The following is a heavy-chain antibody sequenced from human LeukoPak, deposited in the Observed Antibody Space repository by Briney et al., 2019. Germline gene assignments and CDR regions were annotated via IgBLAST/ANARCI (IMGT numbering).Heavy chain of an antibody. V-gene: IGHV3-48*01. CDR1: GITLSSHS. D-gene: IGHD3-10*01. CDR3: ARGQASGSFIIDY. Sequence: GGSLRLSCAASGITLSSHSMHWVRQAPGKGMEWVSFIDSGSSSINYAASVQGRFTISRDNAKNSLYLQMDSLRAEDTAVYYCARGQASGSFIIDYWGQGTLVTVSS. J-gene: IGHJ4*02. CDR2: IDSGSSSI.